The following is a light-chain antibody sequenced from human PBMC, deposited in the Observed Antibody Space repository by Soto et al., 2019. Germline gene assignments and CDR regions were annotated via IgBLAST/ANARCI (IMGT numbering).Light chain of an antibody. Sequence: QSVLTQPASVSGSPGQSIAISCTGTSSDVGAYNCVSWYQQHPGKAPKLMIYDVSNRPSGVSNRFSGSKSGNTASLTISGLQAEDEADYYCSSYRSSGNYVFGPGTKVTVL. V-gene: IGLV2-14*01. CDR3: SSYRSSGNYV. CDR2: DVS. J-gene: IGLJ1*01. CDR1: SSDVGAYNC.